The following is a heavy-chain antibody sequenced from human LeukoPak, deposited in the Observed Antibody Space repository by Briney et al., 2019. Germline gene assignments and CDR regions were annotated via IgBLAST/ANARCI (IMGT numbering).Heavy chain of an antibody. Sequence: PGGSLRLSCAASQFTFSSYWMSWVRQAPGKGLEWVANIKQDGSEKYYVDSVKGRFTISRDNAKNSLYLQMNSLRAEDTAVYYCARDLMYYYDSSGSWGQGTLVTVSS. CDR3: ARDLMYYYDSSGS. J-gene: IGHJ5*02. CDR1: QFTFSSYW. D-gene: IGHD3-22*01. CDR2: IKQDGSEK. V-gene: IGHV3-7*01.